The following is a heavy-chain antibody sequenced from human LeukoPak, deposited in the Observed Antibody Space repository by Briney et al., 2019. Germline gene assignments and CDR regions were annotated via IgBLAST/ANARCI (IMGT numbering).Heavy chain of an antibody. J-gene: IGHJ6*03. CDR1: GYTFTSYD. D-gene: IGHD4-17*01. CDR3: ARGPPVTTFYYYYYMDV. Sequence: ASVKVSCKASGYTFTSYDINWVRQATGQGLEWMGWMNPNSGNTGYAQKFQGRVTMTRNTPISTAYMELSSLRSEDTAVYYCARGPPVTTFYYYYYMDVWGKGPTVTISS. V-gene: IGHV1-8*01. CDR2: MNPNSGNT.